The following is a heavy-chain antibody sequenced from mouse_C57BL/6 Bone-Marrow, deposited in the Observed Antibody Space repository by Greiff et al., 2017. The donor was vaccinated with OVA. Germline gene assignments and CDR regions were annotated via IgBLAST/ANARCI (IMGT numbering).Heavy chain of an antibody. V-gene: IGHV5-6*01. J-gene: IGHJ2*01. Sequence: EVMLVESGGDLVKPGGSLKLSCAASGFTFSSYGMSWVRQTPDTRLEWVATISSGGSVKGRFTISRDNAKNTLYLQMSSLKSEDTAMYYCARQELTGTGYWGQGTTLTVSS. CDR3: ARQELTGTGY. CDR1: GFTFSSYG. CDR2: ISSGG. D-gene: IGHD4-1*01.